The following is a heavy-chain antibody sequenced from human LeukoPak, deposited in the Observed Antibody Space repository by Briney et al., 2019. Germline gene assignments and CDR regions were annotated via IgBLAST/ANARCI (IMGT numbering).Heavy chain of an antibody. CDR1: GYTFTGYY. V-gene: IGHV1-2*04. CDR2: INPNSGGT. J-gene: IGHJ6*02. CDR3: ARGRSGSYSENYYYYGMDV. D-gene: IGHD1-26*01. Sequence: ASVKVSCKASGYTFTGYYMHWVRQAPGQGLEWMGWINPNSGGTNYAQKFQGWVTMTRDTSISTAYMELSRLRSDDTAVYYCARGRSGSYSENYYYYGMDVWGQGTTVTVSS.